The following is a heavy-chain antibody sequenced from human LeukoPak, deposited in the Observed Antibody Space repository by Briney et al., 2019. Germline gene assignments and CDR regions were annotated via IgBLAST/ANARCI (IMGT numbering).Heavy chain of an antibody. J-gene: IGHJ4*02. CDR3: AKISQGYSYGPFDS. Sequence: PVGSLRLSCAASGFTFNIYAMIWVRQAPGKGLEWVSGINGGGDSTYYADSVKGRFTISRVNSKHTLSLQMNRLRAEDTAVYYCAKISQGYSYGPFDSWGQGTLVTVSS. CDR2: INGGGDST. CDR1: GFTFNIYA. D-gene: IGHD5-18*01. V-gene: IGHV3-23*01.